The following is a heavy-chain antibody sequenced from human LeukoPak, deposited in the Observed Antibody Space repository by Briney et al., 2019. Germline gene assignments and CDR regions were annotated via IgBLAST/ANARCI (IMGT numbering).Heavy chain of an antibody. CDR1: GFTFSSYA. V-gene: IGHV3-23*01. CDR2: ISGPGDKT. Sequence: PGGSLRLSCAASGFTFSSYAMRWFRQAPGKVLYWVSGISGPGDKTDYADSVKGRFTISRDNSKNTLYLQMNSLRAEDTAVYYCARDDVSGAFDIWGQGTMVTVSS. CDR3: ARDDVSGAFDI. J-gene: IGHJ3*02.